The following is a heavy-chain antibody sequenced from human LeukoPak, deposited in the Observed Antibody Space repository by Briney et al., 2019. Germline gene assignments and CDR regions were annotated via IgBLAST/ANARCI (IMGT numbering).Heavy chain of an antibody. V-gene: IGHV1-24*01. J-gene: IGHJ4*02. D-gene: IGHD6-19*01. Sequence: ASVKVSCKVSGYTLTELSMHWVRQAPGKGLEWMGGFDPEDGETIYAQKFQGRVTMTEDTSTDTAYMELSSLRSEDTAVYYCATTGGIAVAGALDYWGQGTLVTVSS. CDR3: ATTGGIAVAGALDY. CDR1: GYTLTELS. CDR2: FDPEDGET.